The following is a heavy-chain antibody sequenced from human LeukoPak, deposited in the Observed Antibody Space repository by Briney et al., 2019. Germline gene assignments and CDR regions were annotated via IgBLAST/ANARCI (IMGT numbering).Heavy chain of an antibody. D-gene: IGHD1-1*01. CDR2: IYYSGST. CDR1: GGSISSYY. Sequence: SETLSLTCTVSGGSISSYYWSWIRQPPGKGLEWIGCIYYSGSTNYNPSLKSRVTISVDTSKNQFSLKLSSVTAADTAVYYCARASLSLSYYFDYWGQGTLVTVSS. V-gene: IGHV4-59*01. J-gene: IGHJ4*02. CDR3: ARASLSLSYYFDY.